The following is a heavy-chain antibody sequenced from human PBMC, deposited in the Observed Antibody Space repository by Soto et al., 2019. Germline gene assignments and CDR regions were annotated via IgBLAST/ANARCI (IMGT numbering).Heavy chain of an antibody. CDR3: AGGPVVGATIFDY. J-gene: IGHJ4*02. D-gene: IGHD1-26*01. V-gene: IGHV4-34*01. CDR2: INHSGST. CDR1: GGSFSGYY. Sequence: SETLSLTCAVFGGSFSGYYWSWIRQPPGKGLEWIGEINHSGSTNYNPSLESRVTISVDTSKKQFSLKMSSVTAADTAVYYCAGGPVVGATIFDYWGQGTQVTVSS.